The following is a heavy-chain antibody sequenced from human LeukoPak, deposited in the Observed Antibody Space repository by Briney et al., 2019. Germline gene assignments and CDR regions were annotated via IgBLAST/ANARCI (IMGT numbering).Heavy chain of an antibody. D-gene: IGHD3-16*02. CDR1: GYTFTSKY. V-gene: IGHV1-46*01. CDR2: IIPGGGST. CDR3: ATAGGIIEFFDF. Sequence: ASVNVSCKASGYTFTSKYIHWVRQAPGQGLDWMGMIIPGGGSTTYAQKFRDRVTMTRDASTSTVYMELSGLRSEDTALCYCATAGGIIEFFDFWGRGTLVTVSS. J-gene: IGHJ2*01.